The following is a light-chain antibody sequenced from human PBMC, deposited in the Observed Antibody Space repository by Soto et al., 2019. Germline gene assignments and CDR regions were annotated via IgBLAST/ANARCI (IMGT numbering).Light chain of an antibody. Sequence: QSVLTQPPSASGTPGQRVTISCSGSSSNIGSNYVFWYQHLPGTAPKLLIYRNNQRPSGVPDRFTGSKSGTSASLAISGLRSEDETDYYCAAWDDSLSGLVFGGGTKLRVL. V-gene: IGLV1-47*01. CDR1: SSNIGSNY. J-gene: IGLJ2*01. CDR2: RNN. CDR3: AAWDDSLSGLV.